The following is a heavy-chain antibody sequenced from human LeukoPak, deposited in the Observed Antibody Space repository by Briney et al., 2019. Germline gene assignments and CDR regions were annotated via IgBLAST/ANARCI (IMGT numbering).Heavy chain of an antibody. D-gene: IGHD1-26*01. CDR2: IWYDGSKT. CDR3: AREGSGSYDFDY. CDR1: GFTSSSYG. V-gene: IGHV3-33*01. J-gene: IGHJ4*02. Sequence: NPGRSLRLSCAASGFTSSSYGMHWVRQAPGKGLEWVAVIWYDGSKTYYADSVKGRFTISRDNSKLYLQMNRLRAEDTAVYYCAREGSGSYDFDYWGQGTLVTVSS.